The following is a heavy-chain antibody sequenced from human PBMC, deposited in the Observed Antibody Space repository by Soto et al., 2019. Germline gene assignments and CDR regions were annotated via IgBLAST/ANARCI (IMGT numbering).Heavy chain of an antibody. J-gene: IGHJ2*01. D-gene: IGHD5-18*01. CDR2: IYYSGST. V-gene: IGHV4-59*08. CDR3: ARLKGSYGYWYFDL. CDR1: GGSISSYY. Sequence: QVQLQESGPGLVKPSETLSLTCTVSGGSISSYYWSWIRQPPGKGLEWIGYIYYSGSTNYNPSLKSRVTLSVDTSKNQFSLKLSSVTAADTAVYYCARLKGSYGYWYFDLWGRGTLVTVSS.